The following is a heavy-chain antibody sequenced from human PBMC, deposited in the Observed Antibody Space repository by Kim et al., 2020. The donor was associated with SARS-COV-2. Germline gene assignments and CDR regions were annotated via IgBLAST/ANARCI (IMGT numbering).Heavy chain of an antibody. CDR3: ARVYCSGASCYYWYYFDY. V-gene: IGHV3-23*01. CDR2: ISGSGGST. Sequence: GGSLRLSCAASGFTFSDYAMTWVRQAPGKGLEWVSGISGSGGSTHYADSVKRRFTISRDNSKNTLYLQMNSLRAEETAVYYCARVYCSGASCYYWYYFDYWGQGTLVTVSS. CDR1: GFTFSDYA. D-gene: IGHD2-2*01. J-gene: IGHJ4*02.